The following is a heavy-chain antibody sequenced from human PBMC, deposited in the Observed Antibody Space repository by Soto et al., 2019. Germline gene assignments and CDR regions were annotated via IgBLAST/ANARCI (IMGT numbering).Heavy chain of an antibody. CDR2: INHSGST. D-gene: IGHD3-3*01. J-gene: IGHJ5*02. Sequence: QVQLQQWGAGLLKPSETLSLTCAVYGGSFSGYYWSWIRQPPGKGLEWIGEINHSGSTNYNPSLKSRVTISVDTSKIQFSLKLSSVTAADTAVYYCAREWRVTIFGVVTPHNWFDPWGQGTLVTVSS. CDR1: GGSFSGYY. V-gene: IGHV4-34*01. CDR3: AREWRVTIFGVVTPHNWFDP.